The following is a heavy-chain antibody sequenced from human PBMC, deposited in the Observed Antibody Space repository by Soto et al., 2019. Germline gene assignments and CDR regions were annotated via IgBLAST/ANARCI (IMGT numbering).Heavy chain of an antibody. J-gene: IGHJ4*02. CDR1: GFALSSFD. Sequence: GGSLRLSCAASGFALSSFDMDWVRQAPGKGLEWVSYINMDGGSTHYAESVKGRFTISRDNGRNSLSLQMDSLRVEDTAVYYWVRGHSGLKDFDYWGQGTLVTVSS. D-gene: IGHD1-1*01. V-gene: IGHV3-48*03. CDR2: INMDGGST. CDR3: VRGHSGLKDFDY.